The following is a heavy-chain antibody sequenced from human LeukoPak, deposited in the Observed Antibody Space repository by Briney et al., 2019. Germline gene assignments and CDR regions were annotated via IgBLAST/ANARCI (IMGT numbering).Heavy chain of an antibody. V-gene: IGHV3-48*04. D-gene: IGHD2-2*01. CDR1: GFTFSSYS. CDR3: GRSSSNYYYYYMDV. Sequence: GGSLRLSCAASGFTFSSYSMNWVRQAPGKGLEWVSYISSSGSTIYYADSVKGRFTISRDNAKNSLYLQMNSLRAEDTAVYYCGRSSSNYYYYYMDVWGKGTTVTVSS. CDR2: ISSSGSTI. J-gene: IGHJ6*03.